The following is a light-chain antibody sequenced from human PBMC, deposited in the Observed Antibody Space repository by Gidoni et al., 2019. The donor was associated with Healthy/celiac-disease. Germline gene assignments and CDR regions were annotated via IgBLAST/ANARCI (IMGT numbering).Light chain of an antibody. CDR3: SSYTSSSTLYV. V-gene: IGLV2-14*03. CDR2: DVS. J-gene: IGLJ1*01. Sequence: QSALTQPASVSGSPGQSTTISCTGTSCDVGGYNYVSWYQHHPGKAPKLMIYDVSNRPSGVSNRFSGSKSGNTASLTISGLQAEDEADYYCSSYTSSSTLYVFGTGTKVTVL. CDR1: SCDVGGYNY.